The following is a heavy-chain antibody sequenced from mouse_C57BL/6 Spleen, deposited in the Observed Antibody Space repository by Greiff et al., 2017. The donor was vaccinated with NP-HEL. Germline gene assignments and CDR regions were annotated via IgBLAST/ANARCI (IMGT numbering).Heavy chain of an antibody. D-gene: IGHD4-1*01. V-gene: IGHV1-64*01. J-gene: IGHJ2*01. CDR1: GYTFTSYW. CDR2: IHPNSGST. Sequence: QVQLQQPGAELVKPGASVKLSCKASGYTFTSYWMHWVKQRPGQGLEWIGMIHPNSGSTNYNEKFKSKATLTVDKSSSTAYMQLSSLTSEDSAVYYCASGTGTYFYYWGQGTTLTVSS. CDR3: ASGTGTYFYY.